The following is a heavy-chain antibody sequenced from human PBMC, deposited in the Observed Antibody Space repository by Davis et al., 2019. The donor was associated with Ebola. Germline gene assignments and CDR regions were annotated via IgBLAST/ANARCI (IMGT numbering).Heavy chain of an antibody. CDR3: ARGSSGSYS. D-gene: IGHD3-22*01. CDR1: GYSFTSYW. CDR2: IYPGDSDS. J-gene: IGHJ4*02. Sequence: KVSCKGSGYSFTSYWIGWVRQMPGKGLEWMGIIYPGDSDSRYSPSFQGQVTISVDRSISTAYLQWRSLKASDTAMYYCARGSSGSYSWGQGTLVTVSS. V-gene: IGHV5-51*01.